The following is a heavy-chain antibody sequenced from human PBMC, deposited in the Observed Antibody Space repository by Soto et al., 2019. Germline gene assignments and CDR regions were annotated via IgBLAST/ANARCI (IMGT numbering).Heavy chain of an antibody. D-gene: IGHD4-17*01. J-gene: IGHJ6*02. Sequence: QVQLVQSGAEVKKPGASVKVSCKASGYTFTRYGITWVRQARGQGLGWMGWINGYNGNTKYAQKLQGRVTMTTDTATRTGYRELRSRTPDDTAVYYCAREGDYAYYHYGMDVWGQGTTVTVSS. CDR3: AREGDYAYYHYGMDV. CDR1: GYTFTRYG. CDR2: INGYNGNT. V-gene: IGHV1-18*01.